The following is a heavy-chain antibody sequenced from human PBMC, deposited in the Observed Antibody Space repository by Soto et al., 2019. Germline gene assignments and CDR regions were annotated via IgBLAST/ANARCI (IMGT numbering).Heavy chain of an antibody. Sequence: EVQLVESGGGLVQPGGSLRLSCAASGFTFISYAMHWVRQAPGKGREYVSAISSNGGSTYYANSVKGRFTISRDNSKNTLYLQMGSLRAEDMAVYYCARDADSSGYYQPVDWGQGTLVTVSS. V-gene: IGHV3-64*01. D-gene: IGHD3-22*01. CDR2: ISSNGGST. CDR3: ARDADSSGYYQPVD. J-gene: IGHJ4*02. CDR1: GFTFISYA.